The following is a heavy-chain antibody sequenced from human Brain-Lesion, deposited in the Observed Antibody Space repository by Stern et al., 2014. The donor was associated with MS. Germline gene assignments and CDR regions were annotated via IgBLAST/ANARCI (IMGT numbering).Heavy chain of an antibody. CDR2: IHYSGGT. CDR3: ARVPDYGDAFFDY. J-gene: IGHJ4*02. V-gene: IGHV4-30-4*01. Sequence: VQLVESGPGLVKPSQTLSLTCTVSGGSISSGDNHWSWIRQPPGNGPEWLGYIHYSGGTSFNPSLKSRATISADTSKNQFSLKLNSMTAADTAVYYCARVPDYGDAFFDYWGQGILVTVSS. CDR1: GGSISSGDNH. D-gene: IGHD4-17*01.